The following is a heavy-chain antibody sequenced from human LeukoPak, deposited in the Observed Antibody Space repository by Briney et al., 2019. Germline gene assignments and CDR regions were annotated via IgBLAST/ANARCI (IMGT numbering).Heavy chain of an antibody. Sequence: ASVKVSCEASGYTFTSYDMHWVRQAPGQGLEWMGIINPSGGSTSYAEEFQGRVTMTRDMSTSTVYMELSSLRSEDTAVYYCARDRNYDFWSGYYTGYFDYWGQGTLVTVSS. J-gene: IGHJ4*02. CDR2: INPSGGST. V-gene: IGHV1-46*01. D-gene: IGHD3-3*01. CDR1: GYTFTSYD. CDR3: ARDRNYDFWSGYYTGYFDY.